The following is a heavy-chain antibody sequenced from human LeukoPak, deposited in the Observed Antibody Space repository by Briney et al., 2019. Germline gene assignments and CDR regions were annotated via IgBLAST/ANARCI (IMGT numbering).Heavy chain of an antibody. D-gene: IGHD3-22*01. CDR1: GGSISSYY. V-gene: IGHV4-59*01. CDR3: ARGGMSTYYDSGGFYSY. J-gene: IGHJ4*02. CDR2: ISSSGST. Sequence: SETLSPTCTVSGGSISSYYWSWIRQPPGKGLEWIGYISSSGSTNSNPSLKSRVTISVDTSKNQFSLNLNSVTAADTAVYYCARGGMSTYYDSGGFYSYWGQGTLVTVSS.